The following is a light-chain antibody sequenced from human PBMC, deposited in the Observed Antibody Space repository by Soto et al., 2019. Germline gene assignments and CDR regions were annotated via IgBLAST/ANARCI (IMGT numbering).Light chain of an antibody. CDR2: DAS. Sequence: DVQMTQSPSSLSASAGYRVTITCQASQGISDFYNWYQQKPGKAPKLLIYDASNLETGVPSRFSGGGSGTDFTFPISSLQPEDIVTYYCQQYDYIPLTFGGGTKVDIK. J-gene: IGKJ4*01. CDR1: QGISDF. CDR3: QQYDYIPLT. V-gene: IGKV1-33*01.